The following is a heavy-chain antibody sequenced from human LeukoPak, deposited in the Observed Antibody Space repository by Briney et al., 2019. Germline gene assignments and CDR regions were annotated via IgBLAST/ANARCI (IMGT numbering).Heavy chain of an antibody. CDR3: VKDRTGTYTLDY. J-gene: IGHJ4*02. Sequence: QPGGSLRLSCAATGFTFSNYAIHWGRQAPGKGLEWVAFISDEGSRQHYADSVKGRFTISRDNSKNTLNLQMNSLRAEDTAVYYCVKDRTGTYTLDYWGQGTLVTVSS. CDR1: GFTFSNYA. CDR2: ISDEGSRQ. V-gene: IGHV3-30-3*01. D-gene: IGHD3-10*01.